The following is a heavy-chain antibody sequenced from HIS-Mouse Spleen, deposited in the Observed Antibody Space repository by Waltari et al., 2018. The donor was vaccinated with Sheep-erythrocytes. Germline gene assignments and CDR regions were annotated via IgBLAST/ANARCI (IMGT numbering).Heavy chain of an antibody. Sequence: QLQLQESGPALVKPSETLSRTCTVSGGSISSSSYYWVGIRQPPGKGLEWIGSIYYSGSTYYNPSLKSRVTISVDTSKNQFSLKLSSVTAADTAVYYCARVSVAARFDYWGQGTLVTVSS. V-gene: IGHV4-39*07. CDR3: ARVSVAARFDY. CDR1: GGSISSSSYY. J-gene: IGHJ4*02. D-gene: IGHD6-6*01. CDR2: IYYSGST.